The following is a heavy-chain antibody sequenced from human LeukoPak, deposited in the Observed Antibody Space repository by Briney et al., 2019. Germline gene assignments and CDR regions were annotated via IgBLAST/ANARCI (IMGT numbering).Heavy chain of an antibody. Sequence: SETLSLTCTVSGGSISSSSYYWGWIRQPPGKGLEWIGSIYYSGSTYYNPSLKSRVTISVDTSKNQFSLKLSSVTAADTAVYYCAKWRSVLTPPDVWGKGTTVTISS. D-gene: IGHD2-8*01. CDR3: AKWRSVLTPPDV. CDR1: GGSISSSSYY. V-gene: IGHV4-39*07. J-gene: IGHJ6*04. CDR2: IYYSGST.